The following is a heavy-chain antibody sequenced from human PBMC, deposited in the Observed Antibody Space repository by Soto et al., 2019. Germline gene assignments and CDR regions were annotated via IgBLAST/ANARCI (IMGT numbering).Heavy chain of an antibody. CDR3: ASGIVGAITYFQH. Sequence: GGSLRLSCAASGFTFSSYEMNWVRQAPGKGLEWVSYISSSGSTIYYADSVKGRFTISRDNAKNSLYLQMNSLRAEDTAVYYCASGIVGAITYFQHWGQGTLVTVSS. D-gene: IGHD1-26*01. V-gene: IGHV3-48*03. CDR2: ISSSGSTI. CDR1: GFTFSSYE. J-gene: IGHJ1*01.